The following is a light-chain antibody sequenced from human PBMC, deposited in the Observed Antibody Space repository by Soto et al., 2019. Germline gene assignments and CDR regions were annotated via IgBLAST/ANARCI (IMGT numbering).Light chain of an antibody. J-gene: IGKJ4*01. Sequence: EIVLTQSPATLSLSPGERATPSCGASQTISNNFLAWYQQRPGLAPRLLIYDASNRAAGIPDRFSGSGSETDFTLTISRLEPEDFAVYYCQQFDKLITFGGGTKVEI. CDR2: DAS. V-gene: IGKV3D-20*01. CDR3: QQFDKLIT. CDR1: QTISNNF.